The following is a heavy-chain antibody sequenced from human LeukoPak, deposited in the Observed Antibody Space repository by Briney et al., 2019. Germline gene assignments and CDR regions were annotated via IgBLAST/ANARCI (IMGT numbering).Heavy chain of an antibody. CDR2: ISGSGLST. V-gene: IGHV3-23*01. J-gene: IGHJ6*02. CDR1: GFNFNTFA. Sequence: PGGSLRLSCAASGFNFNTFALNWVRQAPGKGLQWVSAISGSGLSTYYAGSVKGRFTISRDNSKNTLFLQLSRLTPEDTATYYCAKPRYCSTTSCSSYGFDVWGQGTTVTVSS. CDR3: AKPRYCSTTSCSSYGFDV. D-gene: IGHD2-2*01.